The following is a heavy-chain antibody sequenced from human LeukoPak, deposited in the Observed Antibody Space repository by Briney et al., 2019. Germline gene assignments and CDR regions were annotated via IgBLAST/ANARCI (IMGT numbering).Heavy chain of an antibody. CDR2: IIPIFGTA. J-gene: IGHJ4*02. V-gene: IGHV1-69*13. Sequence: GASVKVSCKASGGTFISYAISWVRQAPGQGLEWMGGIIPIFGTANYAQKFQGRVTITADESTSTAYMELSSLRSEDTAVYYCARGDDSSGYYFDYWGQGTLVTVSS. D-gene: IGHD3-22*01. CDR1: GGTFISYA. CDR3: ARGDDSSGYYFDY.